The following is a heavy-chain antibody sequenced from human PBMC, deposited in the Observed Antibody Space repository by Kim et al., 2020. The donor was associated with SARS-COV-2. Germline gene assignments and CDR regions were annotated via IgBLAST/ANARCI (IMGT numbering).Heavy chain of an antibody. CDR1: GGSISSSSYY. Sequence: SETLSLTCTVSGGSISSSSYYWGWIRQPPGKGLEWIGSIYYSGSTYYNPSLKSRVTISVDTSKNQFSLKLSSVTAADTAVYYCARRAPKNYYGSGSSNWFDPWGQGTLVTVSS. CDR2: IYYSGST. J-gene: IGHJ5*02. V-gene: IGHV4-39*01. D-gene: IGHD3-10*01. CDR3: ARRAPKNYYGSGSSNWFDP.